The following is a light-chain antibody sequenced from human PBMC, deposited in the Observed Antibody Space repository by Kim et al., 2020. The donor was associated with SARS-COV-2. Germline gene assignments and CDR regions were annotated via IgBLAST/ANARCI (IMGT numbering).Light chain of an antibody. V-gene: IGKV1D-16*01. CDR3: QQYTNPLT. CDR1: QDISGW. Sequence: DIQMTQSPSSLSASVGDRVTITCRASQDISGWLAWYQQKPEKAPKSLIYSTSTLQSGVPSRFSGSRSGTDFTLTITNLQPEDFATYYCQQYTNPLTFGGGTKVDIK. J-gene: IGKJ4*01. CDR2: STS.